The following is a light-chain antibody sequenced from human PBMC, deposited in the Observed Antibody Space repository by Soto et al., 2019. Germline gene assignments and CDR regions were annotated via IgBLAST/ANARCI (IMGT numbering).Light chain of an antibody. CDR1: SSDVGGYNY. J-gene: IGLJ2*01. V-gene: IGLV2-11*01. CDR3: CSYAGSSDVV. Sequence: SALTQPRSVSGSPGQSVTISCTGTSSDVGGYNYVSWYQQHPGEAPKLMICDVTKRPSGVPDRFSGSKSGNTASLTISGLQAEDEADYYCCSYAGSSDVVFGGGTKVTVL. CDR2: DVT.